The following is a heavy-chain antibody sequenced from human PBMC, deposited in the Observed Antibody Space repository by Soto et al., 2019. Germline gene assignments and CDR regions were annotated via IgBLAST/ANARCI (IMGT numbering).Heavy chain of an antibody. V-gene: IGHV4-34*01. CDR3: ARSFWSGYYIRYYMDV. Sequence: SETLSLTCAVYGGSFSGYYWSWIRQPPGKGLEWIGEINHSGSTNYNPSLKSRVTISVDTSKNQFSLKLSSVTAADTAVYYCARSFWSGYYIRYYMDVWGKGTTVTVSS. CDR1: GGSFSGYY. J-gene: IGHJ6*03. CDR2: INHSGST. D-gene: IGHD3-3*01.